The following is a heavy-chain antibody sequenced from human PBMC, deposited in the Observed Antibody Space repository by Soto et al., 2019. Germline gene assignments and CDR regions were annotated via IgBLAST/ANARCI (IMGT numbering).Heavy chain of an antibody. CDR1: GYSFTNYW. V-gene: IGHV5-10-1*01. D-gene: IGHD3-9*01. Sequence: PGESLKISCKGSGYSFTNYWITWVRQMPGKGLEYMGRVDPSDSDTRYSPSFQGRVTISADKSITTAYLQWSSLKASDTAIYYCARLSQARYFHYGMAVWGQGTTVTVSS. CDR3: ARLSQARYFHYGMAV. J-gene: IGHJ6*02. CDR2: VDPSDSDT.